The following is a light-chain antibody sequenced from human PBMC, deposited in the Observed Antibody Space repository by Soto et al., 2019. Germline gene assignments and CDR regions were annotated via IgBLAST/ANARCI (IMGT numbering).Light chain of an antibody. Sequence: DIQMTQSPSSLSASVGDRVTITCRASQSISSYLNWYQQKPGKAPKLLIYAASSLQSGVPSRFSGSGSGTDFTLTISSLQPEDFATYYCQESHSPPPSFGQGTKLEIK. CDR3: QESHSPPPS. CDR2: AAS. CDR1: QSISSY. J-gene: IGKJ2*01. V-gene: IGKV1-39*01.